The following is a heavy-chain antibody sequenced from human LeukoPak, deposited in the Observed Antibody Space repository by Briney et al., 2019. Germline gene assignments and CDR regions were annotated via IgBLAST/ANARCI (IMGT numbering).Heavy chain of an antibody. Sequence: ASVKVSCKVSGYTLTELSMHWVRQAPGKGLEWMGGFDPEDGETTYAQKFQGRVTMTEDTSTDTAYMELSSLRSEDTAVYYCATLDPRIVGATKFSYFDYWGQGTLVTVSS. CDR1: GYTLTELS. V-gene: IGHV1-24*01. D-gene: IGHD1-26*01. J-gene: IGHJ4*02. CDR3: ATLDPRIVGATKFSYFDY. CDR2: FDPEDGET.